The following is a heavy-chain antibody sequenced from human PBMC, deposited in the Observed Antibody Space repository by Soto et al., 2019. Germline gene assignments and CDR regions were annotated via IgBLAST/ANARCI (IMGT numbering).Heavy chain of an antibody. V-gene: IGHV5-10-1*01. CDR3: ARLFCSTDACDSWFDP. CDR2: IDPRDSQT. Sequence: RGESLKISCTGFGYTFTTFWISWVRQMPGKGLEWMGRIDPRDSQTNYSPSFQGHVTISVDKSISTAYLQWDSLKASDTAMYYCARLFCSTDACDSWFDPWGQGTLVTVSS. D-gene: IGHD1-26*01. J-gene: IGHJ5*02. CDR1: GYTFTTFW.